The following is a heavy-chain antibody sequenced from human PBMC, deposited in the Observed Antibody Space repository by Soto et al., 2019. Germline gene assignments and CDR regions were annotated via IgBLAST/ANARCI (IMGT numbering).Heavy chain of an antibody. Sequence: GGSLRLSCAASGVTFSSYGMHWVRQAPGKGLEWVAVISYDGSNKYYADSVKGRFTISRDNSKNTLYLQMNSLRAEDTPVYYCAKPFAKLEPRNWFAPWGQGTLVPVSS. D-gene: IGHD1-1*01. CDR1: GVTFSSYG. CDR3: AKPFAKLEPRNWFAP. J-gene: IGHJ5*02. CDR2: ISYDGSNK. V-gene: IGHV3-30*18.